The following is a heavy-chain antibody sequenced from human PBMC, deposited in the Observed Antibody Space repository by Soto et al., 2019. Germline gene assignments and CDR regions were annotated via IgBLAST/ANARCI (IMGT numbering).Heavy chain of an antibody. CDR3: ARYKSNYYYGMDV. V-gene: IGHV4-59*01. J-gene: IGHJ6*02. Sequence: QVQLQESGPGLVKPSETLSLTCTVSGGSISSYYWSWIRQPPGKGLEWIGYIYYSGITNYNPSLKSRVTLSVDTSKNQCSLKLSSVTAADTAVYYCARYKSNYYYGMDVWGQGTTVTVS. D-gene: IGHD1-20*01. CDR2: IYYSGIT. CDR1: GGSISSYY.